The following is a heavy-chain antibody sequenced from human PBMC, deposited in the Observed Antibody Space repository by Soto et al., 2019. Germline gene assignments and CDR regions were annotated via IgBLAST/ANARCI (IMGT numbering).Heavy chain of an antibody. J-gene: IGHJ4*02. CDR1: GYTFRNYY. V-gene: IGHV1-46*01. CDR3: ARDLAAGDY. D-gene: IGHD2-15*01. Sequence: QVQLVQSGAEVRKPGASVNISCKASGYTFRNYYIHWVRQAPGQGLAWMGIINPTGGSRNNAQRFQGRVTLTMDTSTATVYMELSSLRFEDTAVYYCARDLAAGDYWGQGTLVTVSS. CDR2: INPTGGSR.